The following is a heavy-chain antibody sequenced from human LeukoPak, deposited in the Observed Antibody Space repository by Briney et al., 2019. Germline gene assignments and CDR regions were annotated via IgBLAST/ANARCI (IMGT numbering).Heavy chain of an antibody. CDR3: TGNYYGSGSYADFDY. CDR1: GFTFSGSD. V-gene: IGHV3-73*01. D-gene: IGHD3-10*01. CDR2: IRSTGNGYAT. Sequence: GGSLRLSCAASGFTFSGSDLHGVRQASGKGLEWVGRIRSTGNGYATAYAASVKGRFTFSRDDSKNTAYLQMDSLKPEDTAVYYCTGNYYGSGSYADFDYWGQGTLVTVSS. J-gene: IGHJ4*02.